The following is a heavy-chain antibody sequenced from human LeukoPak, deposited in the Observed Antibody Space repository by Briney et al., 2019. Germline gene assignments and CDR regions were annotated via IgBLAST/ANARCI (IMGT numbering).Heavy chain of an antibody. CDR1: GYTFTSYG. Sequence: ASVKVSCKASGYTFTSYGISWVRQAPGQGLEWMGWISAYNGNTNYAQKLQGRVTMTTDTSTSTAYMELRSLRSDDTAVYYCARVSGYDYHNYYSGMDVGGKGTTVTVSS. CDR3: ARVSGYDYHNYYSGMDV. V-gene: IGHV1-18*01. J-gene: IGHJ6*04. CDR2: ISAYNGNT. D-gene: IGHD5-12*01.